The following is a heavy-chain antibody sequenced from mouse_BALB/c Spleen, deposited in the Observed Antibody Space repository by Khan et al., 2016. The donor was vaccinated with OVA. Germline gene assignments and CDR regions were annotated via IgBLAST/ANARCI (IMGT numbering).Heavy chain of an antibody. D-gene: IGHD1-1*02. CDR2: INTYTGEP. CDR1: GYTFTNYG. Sequence: QVQLKQSGPELKKPGETVKISCKASGYTFTNYGMNWVKQAPGKGLEWMGWINTYTGEPTYVDDFKGRFAFSLETSASTAYLQINNLKNEDSATYFCASGGYWYFDVWGAGTTVTVSS. V-gene: IGHV9-3-1*01. J-gene: IGHJ1*01. CDR3: ASGGYWYFDV.